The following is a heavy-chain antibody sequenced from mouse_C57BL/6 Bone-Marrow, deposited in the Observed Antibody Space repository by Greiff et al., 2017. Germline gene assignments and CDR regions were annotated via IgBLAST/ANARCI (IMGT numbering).Heavy chain of an antibody. D-gene: IGHD1-1*01. J-gene: IGHJ1*03. CDR3: AKTGSRSLWYFDV. V-gene: IGHV14-3*01. CDR2: IDPANGNT. CDR1: GFNIKNTY. Sequence: VQLKESVAELVRPGASVKLSCTASGFNIKNTYMHWVKQRPEQGLEWIGRIDPANGNTKYAPKFQGKATITADTSSNTAYLQLSSLTSEDTAIYYCAKTGSRSLWYFDVWGTGTTVTVSS.